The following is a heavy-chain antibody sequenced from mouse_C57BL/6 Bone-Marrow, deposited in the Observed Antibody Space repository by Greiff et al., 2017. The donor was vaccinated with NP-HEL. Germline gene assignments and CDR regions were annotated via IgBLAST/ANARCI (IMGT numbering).Heavy chain of an antibody. D-gene: IGHD1-3*01. CDR1: GYTFTSYW. CDR2: IDPSDSYT. CDR3: ARWGLKPFAY. V-gene: IGHV1-69*01. J-gene: IGHJ3*01. Sequence: QVQLQQPGAELVMPGASVKLSCKASGYTFTSYWMHWVKQRPGQGLEWIGEIDPSDSYTNYNQKFKGKSTLTVDKSSSPAYMQLSSLTSEDSAVYYCARWGLKPFAYWGQGTLVTVSA.